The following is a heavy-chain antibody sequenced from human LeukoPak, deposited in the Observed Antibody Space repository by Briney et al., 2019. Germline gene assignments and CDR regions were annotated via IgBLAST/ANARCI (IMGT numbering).Heavy chain of an antibody. CDR2: ISSNGATT. CDR1: GFTFNRFY. D-gene: IGHD6-6*01. J-gene: IGHJ4*02. CDR3: VKDRSIAAPNNDFFDS. Sequence: TGGSLRLSCSASGFTFNRFYLHWVRQAPGEGLEFVSHISSNGATTYYADSVKGRFTISRVNSKNTLYLQMSSLRADNTAVYYCVKDRSIAAPNNDFFDSWGQGALVTVSS. V-gene: IGHV3-64D*06.